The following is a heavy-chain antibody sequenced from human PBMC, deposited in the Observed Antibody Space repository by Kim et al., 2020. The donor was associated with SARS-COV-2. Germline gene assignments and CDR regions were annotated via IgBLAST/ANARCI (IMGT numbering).Heavy chain of an antibody. J-gene: IGHJ4*02. Sequence: GGSLRLSCAASGFTFSGSAMHWVRQASGKGLEWVGRIRSKANSYATAFAASVKGRFTISRDDSKTTAYLQMNSLKTEDTAVYYCTRVASITPFDYWGQGTLVTVSS. V-gene: IGHV3-73*01. D-gene: IGHD3-10*01. CDR1: GFTFSGSA. CDR2: IRSKANSYAT. CDR3: TRVASITPFDY.